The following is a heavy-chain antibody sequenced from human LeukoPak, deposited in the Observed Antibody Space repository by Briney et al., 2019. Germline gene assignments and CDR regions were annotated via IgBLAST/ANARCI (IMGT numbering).Heavy chain of an antibody. V-gene: IGHV4-61*02. CDR1: GGSISSGSYY. Sequence: SQTLSLTCTVSGGSISSGSYYWSWIRQPAGKGLEWIGRIYTSGSTNYNPSLKSRVTISVDTSKNQFSLKLSSVTAADTAVYYCASSREFGVVEAFDIWGQGTMVTVSS. J-gene: IGHJ3*02. CDR2: IYTSGST. D-gene: IGHD3-3*01. CDR3: ASSREFGVVEAFDI.